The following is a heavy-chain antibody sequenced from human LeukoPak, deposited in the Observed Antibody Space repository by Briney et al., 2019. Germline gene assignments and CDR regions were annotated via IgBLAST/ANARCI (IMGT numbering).Heavy chain of an antibody. Sequence: GGSLRPSCAASGFTFSSYSMNWVRQAPGKGLEWVSSISSSSSYIYYADSLKGRFTISRDNAKNSLYLQMNSLRAEDTAVYYCARRSYCGGDCYGSDAFDVWGQGTMVTVSS. V-gene: IGHV3-21*01. CDR2: ISSSSSYI. CDR3: ARRSYCGGDCYGSDAFDV. D-gene: IGHD2-21*02. CDR1: GFTFSSYS. J-gene: IGHJ3*01.